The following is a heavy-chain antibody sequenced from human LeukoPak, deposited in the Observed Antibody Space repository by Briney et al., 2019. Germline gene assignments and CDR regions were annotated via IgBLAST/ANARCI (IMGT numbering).Heavy chain of an antibody. CDR2: ISAYNGNT. V-gene: IGHV1-18*01. J-gene: IGHJ4*02. CDR3: ARMPRRMYSSSERNQMGITFGGVIAPPFDY. Sequence: GASVKVSCEASGYTFTSYGISWVRQAPGQGLEWMGWISAYNGNTNYAQKLQGRVTMTTDTSTSTAYMELRSLRSDDTAVYYCARMPRRMYSSSERNQMGITFGGVIAPPFDYWGQGTLVTVSS. CDR1: GYTFTSYG. D-gene: IGHD3-16*02.